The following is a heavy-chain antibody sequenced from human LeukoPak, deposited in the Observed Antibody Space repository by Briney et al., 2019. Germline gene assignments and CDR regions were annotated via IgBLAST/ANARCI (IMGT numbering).Heavy chain of an antibody. Sequence: GGSLRLSCAASGFTFDDYAMHWVWQAPGKGLEWVSAISGSGGSTYYADSVRGRFTISRDNAKNTLLLQVNSLRAEDTGVYCCAREMGSSSYVLDVWGQGTMVTVSS. CDR3: AREMGSSSYVLDV. V-gene: IGHV3-23*01. CDR2: ISGSGGST. D-gene: IGHD2-2*01. CDR1: GFTFDDYA. J-gene: IGHJ3*01.